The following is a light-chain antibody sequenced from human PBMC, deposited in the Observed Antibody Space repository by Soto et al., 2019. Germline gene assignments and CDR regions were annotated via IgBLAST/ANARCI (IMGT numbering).Light chain of an antibody. V-gene: IGKV3-20*01. J-gene: IGKJ2*01. CDR2: HAS. Sequence: EIVLTQSPGTLSLSPGERATLSCRASQSVRSNFLAWYQQTPGQAPRLLSYHASYRATGYPDRFSGDGSGTDFTLTISRMEPEDFAVYYCQKYCSSPYTFGQGTKMEIK. CDR1: QSVRSNF. CDR3: QKYCSSPYT.